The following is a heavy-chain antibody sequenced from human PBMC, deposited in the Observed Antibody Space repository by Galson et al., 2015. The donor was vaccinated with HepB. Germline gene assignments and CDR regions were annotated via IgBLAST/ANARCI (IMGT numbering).Heavy chain of an antibody. J-gene: IGHJ4*02. CDR2: ISAFNGNT. CDR1: GYTFTNYG. D-gene: IGHD3-3*01. V-gene: IGHV1-18*01. CDR3: ARDRPRLWSGFSPFDF. Sequence: QSGAEVKKPGASVKVSCKTSGYTFTNYGISWVRQAPGQGLEWVGWISAFNGNTDYAQKLQDRVTMTTDTSTNTAYMELRSLRSDDTAIYFCARDRPRLWSGFSPFDFWGQGSLVTVSS.